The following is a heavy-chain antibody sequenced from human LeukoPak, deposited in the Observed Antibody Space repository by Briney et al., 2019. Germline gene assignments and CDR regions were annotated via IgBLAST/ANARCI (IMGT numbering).Heavy chain of an antibody. D-gene: IGHD2/OR15-2a*01. CDR3: SGTEVRCRIYYYDGMDD. CDR2: ISYDSSYK. V-gene: IGHV3-33*05. J-gene: IGHJ6*02. Sequence: PGRSLRLSCAASGFTFSSYGMNWVRQAPGKGLEWVAVISYDSSYKYYADSVKGRFTISRDNSKNTLYLQMNSLRAEDTAVYYCSGTEVRCRIYYYDGMDDWGQGTTVTVSS. CDR1: GFTFSSYG.